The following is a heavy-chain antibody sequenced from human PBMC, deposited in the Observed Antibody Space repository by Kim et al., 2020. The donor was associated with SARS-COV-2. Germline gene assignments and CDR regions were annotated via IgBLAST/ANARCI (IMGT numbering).Heavy chain of an antibody. CDR3: ASRTYYYDSSGYYYFF. V-gene: IGHV3-53*01. D-gene: IGHD3-22*01. J-gene: IGHJ4*02. Sequence: VKGRFTISRDNSKNTLYLQMNSLRAEDTAVYYCASRTYYYDSSGYYYFFWGQGTLVTVSS.